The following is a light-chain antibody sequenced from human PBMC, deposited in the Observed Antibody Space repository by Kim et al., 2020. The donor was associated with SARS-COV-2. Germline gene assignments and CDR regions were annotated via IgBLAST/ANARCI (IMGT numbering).Light chain of an antibody. CDR3: QQYNSLMYT. CDR2: DAS. J-gene: IGKJ2*01. Sequence: DIQMTQSPSTLSASVGDRVTITCRASQSISSWLAWYQQKPGKAPKLLIYDASSLESGVPSRFSGSGSGTEFTLTISSLQPDDFATYYCQQYNSLMYTFGQGTKLEI. CDR1: QSISSW. V-gene: IGKV1-5*01.